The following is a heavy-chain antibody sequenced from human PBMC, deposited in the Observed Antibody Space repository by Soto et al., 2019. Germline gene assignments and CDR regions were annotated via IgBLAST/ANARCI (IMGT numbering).Heavy chain of an antibody. CDR2: IYWDDDT. V-gene: IGHV2-5*02. CDR1: GFSLSTSGVG. J-gene: IGHJ4*02. D-gene: IGHD3-10*01. Sequence: QITLKESGPTLVKPTQTLTLTCTFSGFSLSTSGVGVGWISQPPGKALEWLALIYWDDDTRYSPSLKSRLTIAKDTYKTQVVLTITNMDPVDTATYYGAHREGMDREYYFAYWGQGTLVTVSS. CDR3: AHREGMDREYYFAY.